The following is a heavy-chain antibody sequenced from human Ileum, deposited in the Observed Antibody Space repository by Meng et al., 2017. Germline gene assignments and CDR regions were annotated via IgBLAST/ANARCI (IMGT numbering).Heavy chain of an antibody. D-gene: IGHD3-10*01. CDR2: TYYNGSP. CDR3: ARERRHYYGSGSFDY. V-gene: IGHV4-30-4*01. CDR1: GGSFSSDNYY. J-gene: IGHJ4*02. Sequence: QVQLQESGPGLVKPSQTRSLTCSDAGGSFSSDNYYWTWIRQTPGKGLEWIGLTYYNGSPFYNPSLRSRVTISVDTSKDQFSLKLTSVTAADTAVYYCARERRHYYGSGSFDYWGQGILVTVSS.